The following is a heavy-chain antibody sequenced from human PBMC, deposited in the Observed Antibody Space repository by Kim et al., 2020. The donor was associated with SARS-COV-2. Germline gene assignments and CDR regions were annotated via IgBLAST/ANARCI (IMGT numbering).Heavy chain of an antibody. CDR2: IYTSGST. V-gene: IGHV4-61*02. CDR3: ARGAHGGWQLEDYFDY. Sequence: SETLSLTCTVSGGSISSGSYYWSWIRQPAGKGLEWIGRIYTSGSTNYNPSLKSRVTISVDTSKNQFSLKLSSVTAADTAVYYCARGAHGGWQLEDYFDYWGQGTLVTVSS. J-gene: IGHJ4*02. CDR1: GGSISSGSYY. D-gene: IGHD6-13*01.